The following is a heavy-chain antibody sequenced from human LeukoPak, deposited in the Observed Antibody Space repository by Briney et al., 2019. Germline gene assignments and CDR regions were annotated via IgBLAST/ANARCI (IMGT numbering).Heavy chain of an antibody. V-gene: IGHV3-9*03. D-gene: IGHD2-2*01. CDR3: AKAGCSSIRCYVNY. CDR2: ISYNSSSI. CDR1: GFMFDDYA. J-gene: IGHJ4*02. Sequence: PGRSLRLSCAASGFMFDDYAMHWVRQVPGKGLEWVSSISYNSSSIAYADSVKGRFTISRDNAKISLYLQMSSLRVEDMALYHCAKAGCSSIRCYVNYWGQGTLVTVSS.